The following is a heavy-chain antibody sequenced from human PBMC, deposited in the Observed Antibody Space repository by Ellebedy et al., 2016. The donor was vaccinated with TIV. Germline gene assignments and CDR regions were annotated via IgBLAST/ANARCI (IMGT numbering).Heavy chain of an antibody. V-gene: IGHV1-2*02. CDR2: INCNSGGT. CDR1: GYTFTGYF. CDR3: ARGPYGGISGWYFDV. D-gene: IGHD4-23*01. Sequence: ASVKVSCKASGYTFTGYFVHWVRQAPGQGLEWMGWINCNSGGTNYEQKFQGRVTMTRDTSTSTAYMELSSLRSDDTAVYYCARGPYGGISGWYFDVWGRGTLVTVSS. J-gene: IGHJ2*01.